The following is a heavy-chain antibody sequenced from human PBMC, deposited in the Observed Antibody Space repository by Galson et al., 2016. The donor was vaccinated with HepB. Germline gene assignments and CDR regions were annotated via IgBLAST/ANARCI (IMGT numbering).Heavy chain of an antibody. J-gene: IGHJ6*02. CDR2: IKSKSYGGTT. CDR3: TTINPDILGSTRALDS. V-gene: IGHV3-15*07. D-gene: IGHD1-26*01. Sequence: SLRLSCAXSGLTFSDAWMNWVRQAPGTGLEWVGRIKSKSYGGTTDYAAPVQGRFTISRDDSKSTLYLQMNSLKIEDTGVFYCTTINPDILGSTRALDSWGQGTTVTVSS. CDR1: GLTFSDAW.